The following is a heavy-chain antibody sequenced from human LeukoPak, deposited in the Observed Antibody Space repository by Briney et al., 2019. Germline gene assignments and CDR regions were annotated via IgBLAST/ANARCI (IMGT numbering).Heavy chain of an antibody. CDR1: GGSISSSNW. D-gene: IGHD3-10*01. CDR2: ISRDGKT. Sequence: SETLSLTCAVSGGSISSSNWWSWVRQPPGKGLEWIGEISRDGKTNYNPSLKSRVTISLDKSKNQFSLNLNSVTAADTAVYYCAKSNGYGLVDIWGQGTMVTVSS. J-gene: IGHJ3*02. CDR3: AKSNGYGLVDI. V-gene: IGHV4-4*02.